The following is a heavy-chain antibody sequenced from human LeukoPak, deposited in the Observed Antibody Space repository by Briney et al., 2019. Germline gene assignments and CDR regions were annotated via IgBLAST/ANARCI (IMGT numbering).Heavy chain of an antibody. CDR2: ISSSSSYI. J-gene: IGHJ6*02. CDR1: GFTFSSYS. D-gene: IGHD2-2*01. V-gene: IGHV3-21*01. Sequence: GGSLRLSCAASGFTFSSYSMSWVRQAPGKGLEWVSSISSSSSYIYYADSVKGRFTISRDNAKNSLYLQMNSLRAEDTAVYYCARDRRVPAAVSHYYYGMDVWGQGTTVTVSS. CDR3: ARDRRVPAAVSHYYYGMDV.